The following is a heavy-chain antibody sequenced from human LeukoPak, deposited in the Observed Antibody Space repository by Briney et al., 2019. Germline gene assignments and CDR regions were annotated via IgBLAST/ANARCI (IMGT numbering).Heavy chain of an antibody. CDR2: ISSSSSYI. Sequence: GGSLRLSCAASGFPFSSYSMNRVRQAPGKGLEWVSSISSSSSYIYYADSVKGRFTISRDNAKNSLYLQMNSLRAEDTAVYYCARSSNGHDAFDIWGQGTMVTVSS. CDR3: ARSSNGHDAFDI. D-gene: IGHD4-11*01. CDR1: GFPFSSYS. J-gene: IGHJ3*02. V-gene: IGHV3-21*01.